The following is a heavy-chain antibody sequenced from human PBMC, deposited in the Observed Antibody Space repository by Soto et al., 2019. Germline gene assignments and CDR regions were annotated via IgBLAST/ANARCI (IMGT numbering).Heavy chain of an antibody. D-gene: IGHD4-17*01. J-gene: IGHJ4*02. CDR3: AISLSYGDYDY. Sequence: GESLKISCAASGFTFSSYWMSWVRQAPGKGLEWVANIKQDGSEKYYVDSVKGRFTISRDNAKNSLYLQMNSLRAEDTAVYYCAISLSYGDYDYWGQGTLVTVSS. CDR2: IKQDGSEK. CDR1: GFTFSSYW. V-gene: IGHV3-7*01.